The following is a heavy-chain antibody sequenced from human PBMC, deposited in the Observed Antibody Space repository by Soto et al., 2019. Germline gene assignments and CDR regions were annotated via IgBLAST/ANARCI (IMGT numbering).Heavy chain of an antibody. J-gene: IGHJ4*02. CDR3: ARVPIAARLVLGSCYFDY. V-gene: IGHV3-7*01. D-gene: IGHD6-6*01. Sequence: GGSLRLSCAASGFTFSSYWMSWVRQAPGKGLEWVANIKQDGSEKYYVDSVKGRFTISRDNAKNSLYLQMNSLRAEDTAVYYWARVPIAARLVLGSCYFDYWGQGTLVTVSS. CDR1: GFTFSSYW. CDR2: IKQDGSEK.